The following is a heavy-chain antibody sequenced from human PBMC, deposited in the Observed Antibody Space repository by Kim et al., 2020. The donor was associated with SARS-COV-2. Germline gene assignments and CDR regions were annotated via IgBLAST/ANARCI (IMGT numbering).Heavy chain of an antibody. CDR3: AKHKHYYDFWSGYYHYY. J-gene: IGHJ6*01. V-gene: IGHV3-23*01. CDR1: GFTFSSYA. CDR2: ISGSGGST. D-gene: IGHD3-3*01. Sequence: GGSLRLSCAASGFTFSSYAMSWVRQAPGKGLEWVSAISGSGGSTYYAYSGKGRFTISRDTSNNTLYLQMNSMRAEDTAVYYCAKHKHYYDFWSGYYHYY.